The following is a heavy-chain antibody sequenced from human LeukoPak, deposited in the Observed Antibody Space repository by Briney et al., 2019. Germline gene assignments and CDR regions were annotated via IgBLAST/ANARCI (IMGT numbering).Heavy chain of an antibody. J-gene: IGHJ4*02. CDR3: ARSSIAASIDY. CDR2: ISSSSYI. D-gene: IGHD6-6*01. CDR1: GFTFSSYS. V-gene: IGHV3-21*01. Sequence: PGGSLRPSCAASGFTFSSYSMNWVRQAPGKGLEWVSSISSSSYIYYADSVKGRFTISRDNAKNSLYLQMNSLRAEDTAVYYCARSSIAASIDYWGQGTLVTVSS.